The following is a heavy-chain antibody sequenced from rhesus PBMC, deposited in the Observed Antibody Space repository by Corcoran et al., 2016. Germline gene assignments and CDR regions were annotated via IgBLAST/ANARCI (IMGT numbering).Heavy chain of an antibody. D-gene: IGHD4-29*01. CDR2: IYGIRGST. Sequence: QVQLQESGPGVVKPSETLSLTCAVSGGSISSGYDWSWSRQPPGKGLEWIGYIYGIRGSTNYNPSLKNRVTISKGASKNQFSMKLSSVTAADTAVYYCARVTVAANPLYYFDYWGQGVLVTVSS. CDR3: ARVTVAANPLYYFDY. CDR1: GGSISSGYD. J-gene: IGHJ4*01. V-gene: IGHV4-76*01.